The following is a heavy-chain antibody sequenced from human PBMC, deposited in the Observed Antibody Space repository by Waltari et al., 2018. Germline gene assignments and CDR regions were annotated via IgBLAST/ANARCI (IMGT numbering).Heavy chain of an antibody. V-gene: IGHV3-30*02. CDR1: GFTLNTFG. CDR2: LPYHGHNR. D-gene: IGHD3-22*01. Sequence: QVQLVESGGGVVQPGGCLRLSGVASGFTLNTFGIHGVRRAPGKGLEWVAYLPYHGHNRYYADSVKGRFTISRDNSMTTVFLQMNSLRAEDTAIYYCAKDLAFYYDRSRLYEYYFDYWGQGTLVTVSS. CDR3: AKDLAFYYDRSRLYEYYFDY. J-gene: IGHJ4*02.